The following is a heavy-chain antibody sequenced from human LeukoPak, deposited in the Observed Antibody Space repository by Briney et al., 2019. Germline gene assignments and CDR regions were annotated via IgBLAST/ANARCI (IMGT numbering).Heavy chain of an antibody. V-gene: IGHV1-46*01. Sequence: ASVKVSCKASGYTFTIYYMHWVRQAPGQGLEWMGIINPSGGSTSYAQKFQGRVTMTRDTSTSTVYMELSSLRSEDTAVYYCARRAIRRWWFDPWGQGTLVTVSS. CDR3: ARRAIRRWWFDP. D-gene: IGHD4-23*01. J-gene: IGHJ5*02. CDR1: GYTFTIYY. CDR2: INPSGGST.